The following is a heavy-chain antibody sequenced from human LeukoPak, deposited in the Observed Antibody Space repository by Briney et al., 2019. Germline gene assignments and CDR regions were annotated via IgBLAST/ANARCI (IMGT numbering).Heavy chain of an antibody. D-gene: IGHD4-17*01. V-gene: IGHV4-31*03. CDR2: IYYSGST. CDR1: GGSISSGGSY. Sequence: PSETLSLTCTVSGGSISSGGSYWSWIRQHPGTGLEWIGYIYYSGSTYYNPSLKSRVTISVDTSKNQFSLKLSSVTAADTAVYYCARGYGDYERRIDYWGQGTLVTVSS. CDR3: ARGYGDYERRIDY. J-gene: IGHJ4*02.